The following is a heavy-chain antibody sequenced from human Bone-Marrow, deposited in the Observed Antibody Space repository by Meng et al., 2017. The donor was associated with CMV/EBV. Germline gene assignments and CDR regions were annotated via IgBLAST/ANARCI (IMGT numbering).Heavy chain of an antibody. CDR2: IRSKANSYAT. D-gene: IGHD3-3*01. J-gene: IGHJ4*02. CDR1: GFTFSGSA. CDR3: TTDVRFWSGYGVVDY. Sequence: GESLKISCAASGFTFSGSAMHWVRQASGKGLEWVGRIRSKANSYATAYAASVKGRFTISRDDSKNTAYLQMNSLKTEDTAVYYCTTDVRFWSGYGVVDYWGQGTLVTVSS. V-gene: IGHV3-73*01.